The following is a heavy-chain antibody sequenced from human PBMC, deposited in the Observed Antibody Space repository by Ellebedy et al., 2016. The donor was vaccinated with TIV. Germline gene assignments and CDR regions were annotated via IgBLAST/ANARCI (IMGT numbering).Heavy chain of an antibody. J-gene: IGHJ4*02. CDR2: IGLSDTST. D-gene: IGHD2-15*01. CDR3: TSPAVGHTTGCCRYYFDY. Sequence: GESLKISCVASGFTFSSYAMNWVRQAPGKGLEWVSGIGLSDTSTYYSDSVKGRFTISRDNSKNTMYLQMNSLRDEDTAVYYCTSPAVGHTTGCCRYYFDYWGLGTLVTVAS. CDR1: GFTFSSYA. V-gene: IGHV3-23*01.